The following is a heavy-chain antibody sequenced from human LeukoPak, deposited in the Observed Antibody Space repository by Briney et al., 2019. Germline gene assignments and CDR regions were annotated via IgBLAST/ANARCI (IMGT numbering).Heavy chain of an antibody. Sequence: SETLSLTCTVSGGSISSGGYYWSWIRQHPGKGLEWIGEINHSGSTNYNPSLKSRVTISVDTSKNQFSLKLSSVTAADAAVYYCARDRYRYYYDSSGYYYWGQGTLVTVSS. CDR2: INHSGST. CDR3: ARDRYRYYYDSSGYYY. V-gene: IGHV4-31*03. D-gene: IGHD3-22*01. CDR1: GGSISSGGYY. J-gene: IGHJ4*02.